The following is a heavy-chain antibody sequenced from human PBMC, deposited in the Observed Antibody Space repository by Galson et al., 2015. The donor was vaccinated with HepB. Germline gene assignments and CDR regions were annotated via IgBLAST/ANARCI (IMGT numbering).Heavy chain of an antibody. CDR2: IYTSGST. V-gene: IGHV4-4*07. Sequence: LTCTVSGGSISSYYRSWIRQPAGKGLEWIGRIYTSGSTNYNPSLKSRVTMSVDTSKNQFSLKLSSVTAADTAVYYCARDLPYYYDSSGYYYGLFDYWGQGTLVTVSS. CDR3: ARDLPYYYDSSGYYYGLFDY. J-gene: IGHJ4*02. CDR1: GGSISSYY. D-gene: IGHD3-22*01.